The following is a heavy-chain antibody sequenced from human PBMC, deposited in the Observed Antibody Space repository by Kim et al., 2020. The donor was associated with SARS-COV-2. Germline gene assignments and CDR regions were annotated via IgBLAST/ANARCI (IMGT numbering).Heavy chain of an antibody. D-gene: IGHD3-22*01. CDR3: ARDSNYYDSSGPLDY. V-gene: IGHV3-7*01. Sequence: DSVKGRFTISRDDAKNSLYLQMNSLRAEDTAVYYCARDSNYYDSSGPLDYWGQGTLVTVSS. J-gene: IGHJ4*02.